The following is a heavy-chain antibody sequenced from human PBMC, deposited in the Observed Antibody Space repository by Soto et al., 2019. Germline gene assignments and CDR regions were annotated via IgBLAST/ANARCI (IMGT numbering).Heavy chain of an antibody. CDR2: ISSSGSTI. D-gene: IGHD2-2*01. V-gene: IGHV3-11*01. Sequence: QVQLVESGGGVVKPGGSLRLSCAVSGFTFSDYYMSWIRQAPGKGLEWVSYISSSGSTIYYADSVKGRFTISRDNAKNSLYLQMNSLRAEDTAVYYCARQVVSISCCPFDPWGQGTLVTVSS. CDR3: ARQVVSISCCPFDP. CDR1: GFTFSDYY. J-gene: IGHJ5*02.